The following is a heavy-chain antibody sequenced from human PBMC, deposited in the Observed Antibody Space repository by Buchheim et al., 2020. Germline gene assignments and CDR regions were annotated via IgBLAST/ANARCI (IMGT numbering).Heavy chain of an antibody. J-gene: IGHJ6*02. Sequence: EVQLVESGGGLVQPGGSLRLSCAASGFIFSSNWMHWVRQATGKGLVWVSRINSDGSSVFYADSVKGRFTISRDNAKNTLYLQMDSLWAEDTDVYYCARGGDDYGDYYGLDVWGQGTT. CDR2: INSDGSSV. CDR1: GFIFSSNW. D-gene: IGHD4-17*01. CDR3: ARGGDDYGDYYGLDV. V-gene: IGHV3-74*01.